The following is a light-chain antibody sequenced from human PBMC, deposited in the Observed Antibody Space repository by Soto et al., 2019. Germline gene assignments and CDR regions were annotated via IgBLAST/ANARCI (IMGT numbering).Light chain of an antibody. Sequence: EIVWTQSPGTLSLSPGERATLSCRASQSVSSSYLAWYQQKPGQAPRLLIYGASSRATGIPARFSGSGSGTDFTLTISRREPEDFAVYYCQQYGSSPLVTFGQGTRLEI. J-gene: IGKJ5*01. CDR2: GAS. CDR3: QQYGSSPLVT. CDR1: QSVSSSY. V-gene: IGKV3-20*01.